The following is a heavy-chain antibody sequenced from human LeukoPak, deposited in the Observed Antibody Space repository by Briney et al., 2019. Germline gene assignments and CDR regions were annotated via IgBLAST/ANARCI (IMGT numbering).Heavy chain of an antibody. J-gene: IGHJ4*02. Sequence: PSETLSLTCTVSGGSISSYYWSWIRQPPGKGLEWIGYIYYSGSTNYNPSLKSRVTISVDTSKNQFSLKLSSVTAADTAVYYCARYYGGYPYYFDYWGQGTLVTVSS. CDR3: ARYYGGYPYYFDY. V-gene: IGHV4-59*13. D-gene: IGHD5-12*01. CDR2: IYYSGST. CDR1: GGSISSYY.